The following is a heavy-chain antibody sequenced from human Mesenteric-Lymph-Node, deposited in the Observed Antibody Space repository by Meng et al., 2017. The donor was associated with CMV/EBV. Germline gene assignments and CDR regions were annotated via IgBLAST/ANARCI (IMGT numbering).Heavy chain of an antibody. CDR1: GFTFSSYW. CDR2: IKQDGSEK. V-gene: IGHV3-7*01. Sequence: GESLKISCAASGFTFSSYWMSWVRQAPGKGLEWVANIKQDGSEKYYVDSVKGRFTISRDNAKNSLYLQMNSLRAEDTAVYYCAREEQYYYDSSGSYYYYYYGMDVWGQGTTVTVSS. J-gene: IGHJ6*02. CDR3: AREEQYYYDSSGSYYYYYYGMDV. D-gene: IGHD3-22*01.